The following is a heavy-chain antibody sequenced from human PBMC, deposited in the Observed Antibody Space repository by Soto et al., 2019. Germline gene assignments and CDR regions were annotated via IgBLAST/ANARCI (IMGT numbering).Heavy chain of an antibody. Sequence: PGGSLRLSCAASGFTVSSNYMSWVRQAPGKGLEWVSVIYSGGSTYYADSVKGRFTISRDNSKNTLYLQMNSLRAEDTAVYYCARGVGGSYYYYYGMDVWGQGTTVTVSS. D-gene: IGHD1-26*01. CDR1: GFTVSSNY. V-gene: IGHV3-66*01. CDR3: ARGVGGSYYYYYGMDV. CDR2: IYSGGST. J-gene: IGHJ6*02.